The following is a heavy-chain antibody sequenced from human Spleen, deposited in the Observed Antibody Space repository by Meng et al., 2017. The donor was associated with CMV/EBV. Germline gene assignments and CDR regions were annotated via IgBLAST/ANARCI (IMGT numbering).Heavy chain of an antibody. CDR2: IIPILGIA. CDR1: GESFSSYT. J-gene: IGHJ4*02. CDR3: ARDFDVLRDY. Sequence: SVKVSCKASGESFSSYTITWVRQAPGQGLEWMGRIIPILGIANYAQKFQGRVTMTRDTSTSTVYMELSSLRSEDTAVYYCARDFDVLRDYWGQGTLVTVSS. D-gene: IGHD3-3*01. V-gene: IGHV1-69*04.